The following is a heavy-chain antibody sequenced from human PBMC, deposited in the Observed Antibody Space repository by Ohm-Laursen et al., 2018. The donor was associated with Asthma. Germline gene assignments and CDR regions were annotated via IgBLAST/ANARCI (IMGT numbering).Heavy chain of an antibody. CDR1: GFTFSIYA. J-gene: IGHJ4*02. D-gene: IGHD1-26*01. V-gene: IGHV3-30*04. CDR2: ISSAETYK. Sequence: SLRLSCTASGFTFSIYALHWVRQAPGKGLEWVAIISSAETYKNYANSVKGRFTISKDNSKNTLFLQMNSLRPDDTAVYYCARARSGSSYDYWGQGTLVTVSS. CDR3: ARARSGSSYDY.